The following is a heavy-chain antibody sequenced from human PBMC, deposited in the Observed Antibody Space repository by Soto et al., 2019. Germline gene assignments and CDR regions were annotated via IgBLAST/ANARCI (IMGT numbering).Heavy chain of an antibody. CDR3: ARDVGIAVAGTLDY. D-gene: IGHD6-19*01. CDR2: IIPILGIA. V-gene: IGHV1-69*04. Sequence: SVKVSCKASGGTFSSYTISWVRQAPGQGLEWMGRIIPILGIANYAQKFQGRVTITADKSTSTAYMELSSLRSEDTAVYYCARDVGIAVAGTLDYWGQGTLVTVSS. J-gene: IGHJ4*02. CDR1: GGTFSSYT.